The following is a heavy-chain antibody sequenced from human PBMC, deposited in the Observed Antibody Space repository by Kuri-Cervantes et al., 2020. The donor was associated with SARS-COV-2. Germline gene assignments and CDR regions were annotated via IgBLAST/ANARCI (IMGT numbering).Heavy chain of an antibody. J-gene: IGHJ4*02. CDR3: ARDLRLGKSLDY. CDR1: GGSISSGDYY. Sequence: GESLKISCTVSGGSISSGDYYWSWIRQPPGKGLEWISSISGSGSYIYYADSVKGRFTISRDNAKNSLYLQMSSLRAEDTAVYYCARDLRLGKSLDYWGQGTLVTVSS. CDR2: ISGSGSYI. D-gene: IGHD7-27*01. V-gene: IGHV3-11*04.